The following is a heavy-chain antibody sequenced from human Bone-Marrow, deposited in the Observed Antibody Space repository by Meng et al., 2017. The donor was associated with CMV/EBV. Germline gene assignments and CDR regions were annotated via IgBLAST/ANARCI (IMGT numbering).Heavy chain of an antibody. Sequence: LSLTCAASGFTFSSYGMHWVRQAPGKGLEWVAVIWYDGSNKYYADSVKGRFTISRDNSKNTLYLQMNSLRAEDTAVYYCAKSSSIVVVPADSFDPWGQGTLVTVSS. CDR2: IWYDGSNK. CDR3: AKSSSIVVVPADSFDP. D-gene: IGHD2-2*01. J-gene: IGHJ5*02. CDR1: GFTFSSYG. V-gene: IGHV3-33*06.